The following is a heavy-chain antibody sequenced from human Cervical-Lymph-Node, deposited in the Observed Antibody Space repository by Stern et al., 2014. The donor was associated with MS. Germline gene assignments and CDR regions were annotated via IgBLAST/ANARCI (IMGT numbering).Heavy chain of an antibody. Sequence: QVQLVESGGGVVQPGKSLRLSCAASGFTFSSFGMHWVRQAPGKGLEWVAVISYDGDNQYYGDSVKGRFTISRDNSKNMVYLQMNSLRVEDTAVYYCAGYCRGRSCSYYYYGMDVWGQGTTVTVSS. V-gene: IGHV3-30*03. D-gene: IGHD2-15*01. CDR3: AGYCRGRSCSYYYYGMDV. J-gene: IGHJ6*02. CDR2: ISYDGDNQ. CDR1: GFTFSSFG.